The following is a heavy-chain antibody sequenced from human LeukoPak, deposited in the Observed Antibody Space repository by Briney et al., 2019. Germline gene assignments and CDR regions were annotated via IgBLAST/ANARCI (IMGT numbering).Heavy chain of an antibody. J-gene: IGHJ4*02. CDR3: ARGPYYANFDY. V-gene: IGHV4-34*01. CDR1: GGSFSGYY. D-gene: IGHD3-10*01. Sequence: PSETLSLTCAVYGGSFSGYYWSWIRQPPGKGLEWIGEINHSGSTNYNPSLKSRVTISVDTSKNQFSLKLSSVTAADTAVYYCARGPYYANFDYWGQGTLVTVSS. CDR2: INHSGST.